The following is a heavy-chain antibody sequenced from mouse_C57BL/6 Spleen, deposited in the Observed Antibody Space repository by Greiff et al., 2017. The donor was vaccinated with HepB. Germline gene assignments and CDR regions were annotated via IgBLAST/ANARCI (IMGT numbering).Heavy chain of an antibody. CDR3: ARRTLRWYFDV. CDR2: INPNNGGT. J-gene: IGHJ1*03. V-gene: IGHV1-18*01. CDR1: GYTFTDYN. Sequence: EVQLQESGPELVKPGASVKIPCKASGYTFTDYNMDWVKQSHGKSLEWIGDINPNNGGTIYNQKFKGKATLTVDKSSRPAYMEIRSLTSEDTAVYYCARRTLRWYFDVWGTGTTVTVSS. D-gene: IGHD1-1*01.